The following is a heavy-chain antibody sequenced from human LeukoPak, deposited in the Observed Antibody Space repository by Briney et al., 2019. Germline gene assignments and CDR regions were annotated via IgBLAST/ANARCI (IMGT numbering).Heavy chain of an antibody. CDR2: INRDGSST. CDR3: ARGGGYSYGSFDY. Sequence: GGSLRLSCAASGIIFSNYWMHWVRQAPGKGLVWVSRINRDGSSTSYADSVKDRFTISRDNAKNTLYLQMNSLRAEDTAVYYCARGGGYSYGSFDYWGQGTLVTVSS. J-gene: IGHJ4*02. CDR1: GIIFSNYW. V-gene: IGHV3-74*01. D-gene: IGHD5-18*01.